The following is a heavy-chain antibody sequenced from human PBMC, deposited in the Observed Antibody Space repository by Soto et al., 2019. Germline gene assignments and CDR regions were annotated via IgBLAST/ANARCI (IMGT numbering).Heavy chain of an antibody. D-gene: IGHD6-19*01. CDR3: AKGVPGIAVAGTGYFQH. CDR2: ISGSGDST. CDR1: WFTFSSYA. V-gene: IGHV3-23*01. Sequence: GGSLRLSCAASWFTFSSYAMSWVRQAPGKGLEWVSGISGSGDSTYYADSVKGRFTISRDNSKNTLYLQMNSPRAEDTAVYYCAKGVPGIAVAGTGYFQHWGQGTLVTVSS. J-gene: IGHJ1*01.